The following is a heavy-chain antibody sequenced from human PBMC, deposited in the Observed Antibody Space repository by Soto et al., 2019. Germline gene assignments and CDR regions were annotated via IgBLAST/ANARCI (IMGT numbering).Heavy chain of an antibody. D-gene: IGHD6-6*01. V-gene: IGHV5-51*01. CDR3: GRWGSSARYYGMDD. Sequence: PGETLKISCTGSGYSFSSYWSGWVCQMPGKGLERMGIIYPSYSDTRDSPSFQGQVDMSAAKSISPAYLQWSSLKASESAMYYCGRWGSSARYYGMDDWGHGTLVTV. J-gene: IGHJ6*02. CDR1: GYSFSSYW. CDR2: IYPSYSDT.